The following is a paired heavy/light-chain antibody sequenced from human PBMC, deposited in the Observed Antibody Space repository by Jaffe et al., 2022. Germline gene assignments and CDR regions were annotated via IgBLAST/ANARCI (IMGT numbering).Light chain of an antibody. CDR1: QNINIW. V-gene: IGKV1-5*03. Sequence: DIQMTQSPSTRSASIGDRVTITCRASQNINIWLAWYQQKPGKAPKVLIHKASSLESGVPSRFSGSGSGTEFTLTISSLQPDDFATYYCQQYNRGSTFGQGTKVEVK. J-gene: IGKJ1*01. CDR3: QQYNRGST. CDR2: KAS.
Heavy chain of an antibody. Sequence: EVQLVESGGGLVQPGGSLRLSCVASGFTFSDYEMIWVRQAPGKGLERISYISISGTTVEYADYVQGRFTISRDNAMHSVYLQMTSLRAEDTAVYYCTRRLPYYGYDFWGQGTLVTVSS. D-gene: IGHD2-21*01. CDR1: GFTFSDYE. CDR2: ISISGTTV. J-gene: IGHJ4*02. V-gene: IGHV3-48*03. CDR3: TRRLPYYGYDF.